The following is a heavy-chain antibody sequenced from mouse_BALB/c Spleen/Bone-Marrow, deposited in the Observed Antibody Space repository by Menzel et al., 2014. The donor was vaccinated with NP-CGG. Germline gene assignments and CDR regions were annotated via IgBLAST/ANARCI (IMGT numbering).Heavy chain of an antibody. CDR3: ARGGRYDGFAY. D-gene: IGHD2-14*01. J-gene: IGHJ3*01. Sequence: EVQLQQSGPELVKPGASVKMSCKASGYTFTSYVMHWVKRKPGQGLEWIGYINPYNDGTKYNEKFKGKATLTSDKSSSTAYMELSSLTSEDSAVYYCARGGRYDGFAYWGQGTLVTVSA. V-gene: IGHV1-14*01. CDR1: GYTFTSYV. CDR2: INPYNDGT.